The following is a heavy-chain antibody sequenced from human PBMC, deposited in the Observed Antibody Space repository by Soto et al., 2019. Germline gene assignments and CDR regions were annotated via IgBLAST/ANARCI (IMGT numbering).Heavy chain of an antibody. CDR2: IYPGDSDT. Sequence: ESLRLSGKCSGNSFTSYWIGWVRKIPGKGLEWMGIIYPGDSDTRYSPSFQGQVTISADKSISTAYLQWSSLKASDTAMYYCARIGTYYYDSSGYPDAFDIWGQGTMVTVSS. D-gene: IGHD3-22*01. CDR1: GNSFTSYW. CDR3: ARIGTYYYDSSGYPDAFDI. V-gene: IGHV5-51*01. J-gene: IGHJ3*02.